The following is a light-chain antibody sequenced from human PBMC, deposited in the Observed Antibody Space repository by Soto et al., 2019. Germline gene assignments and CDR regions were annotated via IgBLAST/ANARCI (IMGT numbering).Light chain of an antibody. Sequence: DIQMTQSPSTVSASVGDRVAITCRASQSISTSLAWYQQKPGKAPRLLIYRASSLEEGVPSRFSGSGSGTAFTLTIGGLQPDDFATYYCQQYAAHSQVTFGQGTKVEI. V-gene: IGKV1-5*03. CDR3: QQYAAHSQVT. J-gene: IGKJ2*01. CDR2: RAS. CDR1: QSISTS.